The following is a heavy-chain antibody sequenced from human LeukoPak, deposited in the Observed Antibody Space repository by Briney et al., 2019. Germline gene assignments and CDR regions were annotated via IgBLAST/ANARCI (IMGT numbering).Heavy chain of an antibody. CDR1: GDSISGYY. Sequence: SETLSLTRTVSGDSISGYYWSWVRQPPGKGLEWIGYIYSSGSTNYNPSLKSRVTISIDMSKNQFSLKLSSVTAADTAVYYCAREGTTVTHFDYWGQGTLVTVSS. D-gene: IGHD4-11*01. V-gene: IGHV4-59*01. CDR3: AREGTTVTHFDY. J-gene: IGHJ4*02. CDR2: IYSSGST.